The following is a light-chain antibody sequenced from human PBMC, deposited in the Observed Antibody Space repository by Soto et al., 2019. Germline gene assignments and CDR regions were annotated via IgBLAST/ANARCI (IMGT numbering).Light chain of an antibody. V-gene: IGKV1-17*03. CDR1: QGIGNY. CDR2: GES. CDR3: LQHNSYPRT. Sequence: DIQMTQSPSTLSSSLGDSVTITCRASQGIGNYLAWFQQKTGKVPKRLIYGESNLQSGVPSRFSGSGSGTELNLTISRLQPEDFVTYYCLQHNSYPRTCGQGTKVDIK. J-gene: IGKJ1*01.